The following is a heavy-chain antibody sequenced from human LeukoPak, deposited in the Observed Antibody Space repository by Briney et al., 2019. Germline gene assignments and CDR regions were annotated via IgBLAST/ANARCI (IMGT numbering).Heavy chain of an antibody. CDR1: GFTFSSYW. CDR2: IKQDGSEK. V-gene: IGHV3-7*01. Sequence: GGSLRLSCAASGFTFSSYWMSWVRQAPGKGLEWVANIKQDGSEKYYVDSVKGRFTISRDNAKNSLYLQMNSLRGKDTAVYCCARDHVGMNTFGGIATDLDYWGQGTLVTVSS. CDR3: ARDHVGMNTFGGIATDLDY. J-gene: IGHJ4*02. D-gene: IGHD3-16*01.